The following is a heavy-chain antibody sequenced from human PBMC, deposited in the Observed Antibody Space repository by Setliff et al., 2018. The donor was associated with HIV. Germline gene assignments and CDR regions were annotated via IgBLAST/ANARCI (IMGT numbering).Heavy chain of an antibody. CDR1: GFTFSSYW. Sequence: PGGSLRLSCAASGFTFSSYWMSWVRQAPGKGLEWVANIKQDGGEKYYVDSVKGRFTISRDNAKNSLYLQMNSLRAEDTAVYYCARDEVAYNFWSGSHLLDYWGQGTLVTVSS. J-gene: IGHJ4*02. D-gene: IGHD3-3*01. CDR2: IKQDGGEK. CDR3: ARDEVAYNFWSGSHLLDY. V-gene: IGHV3-7*01.